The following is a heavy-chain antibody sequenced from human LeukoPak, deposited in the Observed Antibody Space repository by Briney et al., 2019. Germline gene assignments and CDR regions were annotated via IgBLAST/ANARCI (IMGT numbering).Heavy chain of an antibody. CDR3: ARGIESDWPAPRSGYSSGWDFDY. J-gene: IGHJ4*02. CDR1: GFTFSSYA. D-gene: IGHD6-19*01. CDR2: ISYDGSNK. Sequence: PGRSLRLSCAASGFTFSSYAMHWVRQAPGKGLEWVAVISYDGSNKYYADSVKGRFTISRDNSKNTLYLQMNSLRAEDTAVYYCARGIESDWPAPRSGYSSGWDFDYWGQGTLVTVSS. V-gene: IGHV3-30-3*01.